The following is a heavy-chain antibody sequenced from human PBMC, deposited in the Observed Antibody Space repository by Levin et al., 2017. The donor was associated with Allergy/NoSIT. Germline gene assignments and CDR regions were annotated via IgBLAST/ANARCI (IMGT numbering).Heavy chain of an antibody. V-gene: IGHV4-30-4*01. D-gene: IGHD3-22*01. Sequence: SQTLSLTCTVSGDSVNRGDNYWNWIRQPPGKGLEWVGCIHSSGTTYYKSSLRSRLIISMDTSKIQVSLRLRSATAADTAVYFCARDRPQGYYESIGFPDWGRGIQVIVTS. CDR2: IHSSGTT. CDR1: GDSVNRGDNY. J-gene: IGHJ4*02. CDR3: ARDRPQGYYESIGFPD.